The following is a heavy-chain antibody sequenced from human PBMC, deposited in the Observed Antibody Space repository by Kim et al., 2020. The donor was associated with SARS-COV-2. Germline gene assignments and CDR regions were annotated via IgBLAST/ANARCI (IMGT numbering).Heavy chain of an antibody. CDR3: ATFSRSGSYRGVY. CDR1: GGSFSGYY. J-gene: IGHJ4*02. Sequence: SETLSLTCAVYGGSFSGYYWSWIRQPPGKGLEWIGEINHSGSTNYNPSLKSRVTISVDTSKNQFSLKLSSVTAADTAVYYCATFSRSGSYRGVYWGQGTLVTVSS. CDR2: INHSGST. V-gene: IGHV4-34*01. D-gene: IGHD3-10*01.